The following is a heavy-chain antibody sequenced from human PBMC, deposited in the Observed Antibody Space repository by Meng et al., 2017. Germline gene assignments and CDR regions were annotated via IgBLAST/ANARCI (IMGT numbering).Heavy chain of an antibody. CDR2: ISYDGSNK. CDR3: VRDISPFDL. CDR1: GFTFSSYA. V-gene: IGHV3-30*01. D-gene: IGHD3-9*01. J-gene: IGHJ4*01. Sequence: GESLKFSCAASGFTFSSYAMHWVRQAPGKGLEWVAVISYDGSNKYYADSVKGRFTISRDNSKNTLYLQMNSLRAEATALYYCVRDISPFDLWGQGTLVTVSS.